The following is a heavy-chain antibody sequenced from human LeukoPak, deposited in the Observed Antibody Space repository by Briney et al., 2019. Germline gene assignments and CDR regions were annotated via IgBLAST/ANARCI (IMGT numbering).Heavy chain of an antibody. CDR1: GFTFSYYW. Sequence: GGSLRLSCAASGFTFSYYWMDWVRQAPGKGLVWVSRINTDGGSTSYADSVKGRFTISRDNAKNTLYLQMNSLRAEDTAVYFCARATGAISSSGSYRFWGQGTLVTVSS. CDR2: INTDGGST. CDR3: ARATGAISSSGSYRF. J-gene: IGHJ4*02. D-gene: IGHD6-6*01. V-gene: IGHV3-74*01.